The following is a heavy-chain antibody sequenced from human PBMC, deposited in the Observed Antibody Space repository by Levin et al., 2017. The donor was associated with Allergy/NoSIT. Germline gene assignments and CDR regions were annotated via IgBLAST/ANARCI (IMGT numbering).Heavy chain of an antibody. Sequence: GGSLRLSCAASGFTFSGSAMHWVRQASGKGLEWVGRIRSKANSYATAYAASVKGRFTISRDDSKNTAYLQMNSLKTEDTAVYYCILRASSYYFDYWGQGTLVTVSS. D-gene: IGHD1-26*01. V-gene: IGHV3-73*01. CDR3: ILRASSYYFDY. CDR1: GFTFSGSA. J-gene: IGHJ4*02. CDR2: IRSKANSYAT.